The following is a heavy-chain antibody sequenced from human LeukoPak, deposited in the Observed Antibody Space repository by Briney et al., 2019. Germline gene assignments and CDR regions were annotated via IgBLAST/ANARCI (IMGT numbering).Heavy chain of an antibody. V-gene: IGHV1-69*05. Sequence: SVKVSCKASGGTFSSYAISWVRQAPGQGLEWMGGIIPIFGTANYAQKFQGRVTITTDESTSTAYMELSSLRSEDTAVYYCARDGGASTVTTLAFDIWGRGTMVIVSS. J-gene: IGHJ3*02. CDR1: GGTFSSYA. CDR3: ARDGGASTVTTLAFDI. D-gene: IGHD4-17*01. CDR2: IIPIFGTA.